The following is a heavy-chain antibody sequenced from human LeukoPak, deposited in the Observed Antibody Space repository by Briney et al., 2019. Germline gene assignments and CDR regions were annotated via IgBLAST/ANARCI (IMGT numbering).Heavy chain of an antibody. CDR3: ARASYQLLYSHYYHYMDV. CDR1: GFSFDRYS. J-gene: IGHJ6*03. Sequence: GGSLRLSCAASGFSFDRYSMSWLRQAPGKGLEWVANINEDGSEKYYEGSVKGRFTISRDNAKNSVYLQMNSLRDDDTAVFYCARASYQLLYSHYYHYMDVWGKGTTITVSS. CDR2: INEDGSEK. D-gene: IGHD2-2*02. V-gene: IGHV3-7*01.